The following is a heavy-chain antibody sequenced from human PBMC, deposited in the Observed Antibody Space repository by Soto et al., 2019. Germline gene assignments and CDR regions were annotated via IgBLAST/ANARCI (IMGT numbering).Heavy chain of an antibody. V-gene: IGHV1-8*01. CDR2: MNPNSGNT. J-gene: IGHJ4*02. D-gene: IGHD6-6*01. Sequence: ASVKVSCKASGYTFTSYDINWVRQATGQGLEWMGWMNPNSGNTGYAQKFQGRVTMTRNTSISTAYMELSSLRSEDTAVYYCARGRWQLVRFGAYYFDYWGQGTLVTVSS. CDR1: GYTFTSYD. CDR3: ARGRWQLVRFGAYYFDY.